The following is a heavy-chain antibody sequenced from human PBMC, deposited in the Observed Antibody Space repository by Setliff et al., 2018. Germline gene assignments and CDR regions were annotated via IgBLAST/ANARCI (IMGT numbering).Heavy chain of an antibody. V-gene: IGHV3-53*01. CDR1: GFVVSNNE. CDR3: AKKMGTTVSDGVFFDH. J-gene: IGHJ4*02. CDR2: TYSNGAT. Sequence: GGSLRLSCAASGFVVSNNEMSWVRQAPGKGLEWVSVTYSNGATNYADSVKGRFTISRDSSRNTLYLQMNRLRAEDTATYYCAKKMGTTVSDGVFFDHWGQGTLVTVSS. D-gene: IGHD1-1*01.